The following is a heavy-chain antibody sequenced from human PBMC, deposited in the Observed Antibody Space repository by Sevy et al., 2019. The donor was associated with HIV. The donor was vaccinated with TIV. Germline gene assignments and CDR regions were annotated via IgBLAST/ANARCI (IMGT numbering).Heavy chain of an antibody. Sequence: GGSLRLSCAASGFTFSDYYMSWIRQAPGKGLEWVSYISSSGSTIYYADSVKGRFTISRDNAKNSLYLQINSLRAEDTAVYYCASQGRYYYDSSGTGDYWGQGTLVTVSS. CDR2: ISSSGSTI. J-gene: IGHJ4*02. CDR1: GFTFSDYY. D-gene: IGHD3-22*01. V-gene: IGHV3-11*01. CDR3: ASQGRYYYDSSGTGDY.